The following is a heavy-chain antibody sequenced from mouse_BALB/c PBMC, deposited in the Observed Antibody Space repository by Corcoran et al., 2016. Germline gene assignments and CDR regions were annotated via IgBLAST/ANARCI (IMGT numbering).Heavy chain of an antibody. CDR2: IDPANGNT. V-gene: IGHV14-3*02. CDR3: ARWDWYFDV. Sequence: EVQLQQSGAELVKPGASVKLSCTASGFNINDTYMHWVKQRPEQGLEWIGRIDPANGNTKYDPKFQGKATITADTSSNTAYLHLSSLTAEDTAVYYCARWDWYFDVWGAGTTVTVSS. J-gene: IGHJ1*01. CDR1: GFNINDTY.